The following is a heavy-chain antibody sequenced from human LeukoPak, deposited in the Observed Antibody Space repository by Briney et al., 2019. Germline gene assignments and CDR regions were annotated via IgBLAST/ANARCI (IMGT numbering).Heavy chain of an antibody. V-gene: IGHV3-30*04. CDR2: ISYDGSNK. D-gene: IGHD3-10*01. CDR1: GFTFSSYA. CDR3: ARDGSMVRGVIVFYYYYYMDV. J-gene: IGHJ6*03. Sequence: GGSLRLSCAASGFTFSSYAMHWVRQAPGKGLEWVAVISYDGSNKYYADSVKGRFTISRDNSKNTLYLQMNSLRAEDTAVYYCARDGSMVRGVIVFYYYYYMDVWGKGTTVTVSS.